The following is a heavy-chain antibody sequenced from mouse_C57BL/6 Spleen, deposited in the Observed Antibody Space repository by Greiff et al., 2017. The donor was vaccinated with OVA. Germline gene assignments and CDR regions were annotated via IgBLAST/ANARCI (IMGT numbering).Heavy chain of an antibody. V-gene: IGHV1-76*01. J-gene: IGHJ1*03. CDR3: ARPGSSLYWDFDV. D-gene: IGHD1-1*01. CDR1: GYTFTDYY. CDR2: IYPGSGNT. Sequence: QVQLQQSGAELVRPGASVKLSCKASGYTFTDYYINWVKQRPGQGLEWIARIYPGSGNTYYNEKFKGKATLTAEKSSSTAYMQLSSLTSEDSAVYFCARPGSSLYWDFDVWGTGTTVTVSS.